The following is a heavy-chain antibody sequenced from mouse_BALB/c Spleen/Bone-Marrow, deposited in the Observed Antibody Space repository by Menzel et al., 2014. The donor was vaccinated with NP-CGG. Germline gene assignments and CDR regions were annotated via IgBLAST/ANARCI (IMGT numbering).Heavy chain of an antibody. CDR1: GFAFSRYD. CDR2: ITNGGDNT. CDR3: VRHKNYYAMDY. V-gene: IGHV5-12-1*01. J-gene: IGHJ4*01. Sequence: EVKLVESGGGLVKPGGSLKLSCAASGFAFSRYDMSWVRQTPEKRLEWVAYITNGGDNTYYPDTVKGRFTISRDNAKNTLCLQMSSLKSEDTAMYYCVRHKNYYAMDYWGQGTSVTVSS.